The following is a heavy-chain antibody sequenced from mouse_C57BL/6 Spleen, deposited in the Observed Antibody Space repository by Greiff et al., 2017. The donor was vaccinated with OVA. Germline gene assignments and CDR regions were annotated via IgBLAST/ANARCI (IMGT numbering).Heavy chain of an antibody. CDR2: IYPGDGDT. CDR1: GYAFSSYW. V-gene: IGHV1-80*01. D-gene: IGHD4-1*01. J-gene: IGHJ3*01. Sequence: VQVVESGAELVKPGASVKISCKASGYAFSSYWMNWVKQRPGKGLEWIGQIYPGDGDTNYNGKFKGKATLTADKSSSTAYMQLSSLTSEDSAVYFCARVANWDAWFAYWGQGTLVTVSA. CDR3: ARVANWDAWFAY.